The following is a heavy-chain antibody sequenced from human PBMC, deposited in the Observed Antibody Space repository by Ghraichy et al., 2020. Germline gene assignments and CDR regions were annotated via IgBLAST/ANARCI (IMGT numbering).Heavy chain of an antibody. J-gene: IGHJ5*02. Sequence: SETLSLTCTVSGDSISSYYWNWIRQPPGKGLEWIGYIYYDGSTNYNPSLKSRVTISVDTSKNQFSLKLNSVTAADTAVYYCAKAAPPRTGYCSGDTGQRGWFDPWGQGTLVTVSS. CDR3: AKAAPPRTGYCSGDTGQRGWFDP. V-gene: IGHV4-59*01. CDR1: GDSISSYY. D-gene: IGHD2-15*01. CDR2: IYYDGST.